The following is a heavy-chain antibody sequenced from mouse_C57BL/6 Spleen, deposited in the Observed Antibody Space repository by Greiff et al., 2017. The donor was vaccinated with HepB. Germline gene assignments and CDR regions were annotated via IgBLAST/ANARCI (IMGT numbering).Heavy chain of an antibody. Sequence: EVKLMESGPGMVKPSQSLSLTCTVTGYSITSGYDWHWIRHFPGNKLEWRGYISYSGSTNYNPSLKSRISITHDTSKNHFFLKLNSVTTEDTATYYCARGAYLEYYFDYWGQGTTLTVSS. D-gene: IGHD2-10*01. CDR3: ARGAYLEYYFDY. CDR1: GYSITSGYD. V-gene: IGHV3-1*01. J-gene: IGHJ2*01. CDR2: ISYSGST.